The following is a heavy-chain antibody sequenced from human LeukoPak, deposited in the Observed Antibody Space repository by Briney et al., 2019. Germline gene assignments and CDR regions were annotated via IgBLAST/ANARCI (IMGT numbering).Heavy chain of an antibody. J-gene: IGHJ4*02. CDR3: VRDQGYFGGFDY. Sequence: GGSLRLSCAASGFTFETHAMHWVRQAPGKGLEWLAVISYDGNNKYNADSVKGRFTISRDNSKDTLYLQINSLRVEDTAMYYCVRDQGYFGGFDYWGQGTLVTVSS. V-gene: IGHV3-30*01. CDR1: GFTFETHA. CDR2: ISYDGNNK. D-gene: IGHD1-26*01.